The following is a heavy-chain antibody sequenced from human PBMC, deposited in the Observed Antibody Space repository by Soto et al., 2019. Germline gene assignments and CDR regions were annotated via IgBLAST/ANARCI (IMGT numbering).Heavy chain of an antibody. J-gene: IGHJ5*02. V-gene: IGHV1-24*01. Sequence: ASVKVSCKVSGYTLTELSMHWVRQAPGKGLEWMGGFDPEDGETIYAQKFQGRVTMTEDTSTDTADMELSSLRSEDTAVYYCATSLTRSGPNGFDPWGQGTLVTVSS. CDR3: ATSLTRSGPNGFDP. CDR2: FDPEDGET. CDR1: GYTLTELS. D-gene: IGHD3-3*01.